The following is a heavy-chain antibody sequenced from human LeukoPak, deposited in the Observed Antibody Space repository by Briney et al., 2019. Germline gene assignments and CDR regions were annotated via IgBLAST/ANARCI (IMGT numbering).Heavy chain of an antibody. J-gene: IGHJ3*02. V-gene: IGHV3-7*01. D-gene: IGHD3-16*01. CDR2: IKQDGSEK. CDR3: ARDLGLPLDAFDI. CDR1: GFTFSSYW. Sequence: GGSPRLSCAASGFTFSSYWMSWVRQAPGKGLEWVANIKQDGSEKYYVDSVKGRFTISRDNAKNSLYLQMNSLRAEDTAVYYCARDLGLPLDAFDIWGQGTMVTVSS.